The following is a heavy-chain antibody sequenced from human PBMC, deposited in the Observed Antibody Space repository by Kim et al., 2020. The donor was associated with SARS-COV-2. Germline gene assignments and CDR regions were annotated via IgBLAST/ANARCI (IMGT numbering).Heavy chain of an antibody. Sequence: ASVKVSCKASGYTFTSYYMHWVRQAPGQGLEWMGIINPSGGSTSYAQKFQGRVTMTRDTSTSTVYMELSSLRSEDTAVYYCARAGGVAASYYDFWSGPMYYFDYWGQGTLVTVSS. CDR2: INPSGGST. V-gene: IGHV1-46*01. CDR1: GYTFTSYY. J-gene: IGHJ4*02. D-gene: IGHD3-3*01. CDR3: ARAGGVAASYYDFWSGPMYYFDY.